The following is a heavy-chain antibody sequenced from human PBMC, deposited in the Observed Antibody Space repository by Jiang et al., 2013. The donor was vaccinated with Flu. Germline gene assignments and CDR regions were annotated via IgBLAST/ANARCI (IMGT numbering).Heavy chain of an antibody. CDR3: ARDRRDGYNSNFDY. D-gene: IGHD5-24*01. Sequence: SGYTFTGYYMHWVRQAPGQGLEWMGRINPNSGGTNYAQKFQGRVTMTRDTSISTAYMELSRLRSDDTAVYYCARDRRDGYNSNFDYWGQGTLVTVSS. J-gene: IGHJ4*02. V-gene: IGHV1-2*06. CDR2: INPNSGGT. CDR1: GYTFTGYY.